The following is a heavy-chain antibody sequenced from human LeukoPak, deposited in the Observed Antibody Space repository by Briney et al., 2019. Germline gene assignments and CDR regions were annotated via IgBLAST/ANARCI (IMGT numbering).Heavy chain of an antibody. CDR2: INPNSGGT. J-gene: IGHJ4*02. Sequence: ASVKVSCKASGYTFSNYAIHWVRQAPGQGLEWMGRINPNSGGTNYAQKFQGRVTMTRDTSISTAYMELSRLRSDDTAVYYCARDSPIAVAGTSGFDYWGQGTLVTVSS. V-gene: IGHV1-2*06. CDR3: ARDSPIAVAGTSGFDY. D-gene: IGHD6-19*01. CDR1: GYTFSNYA.